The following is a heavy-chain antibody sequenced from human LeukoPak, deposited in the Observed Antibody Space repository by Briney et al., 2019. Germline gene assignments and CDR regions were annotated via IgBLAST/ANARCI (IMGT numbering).Heavy chain of an antibody. CDR3: ASPPEGLVLSDSFDI. V-gene: IGHV1-18*01. D-gene: IGHD3-16*02. CDR1: GYTFTSYG. CDR2: ISAYNGNT. J-gene: IGHJ3*02. Sequence: ASVKVSCKASGYTFTSYGISWVRQAPGQGLEWMGWISAYNGNTNYAQKLQGRVTMTTDTSTSTAYMELRSLRPDDTAVYYCASPPEGLVLSDSFDIWGQGTMVTVSS.